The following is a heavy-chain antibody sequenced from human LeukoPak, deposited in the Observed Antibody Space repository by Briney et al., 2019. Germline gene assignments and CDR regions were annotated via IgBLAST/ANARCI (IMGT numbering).Heavy chain of an antibody. Sequence: GGSLRLSCAASGFTFSSYAMSWVRQAPGKGLEWVSAISGSGGSTYYADSVKGRFTVSRDNSKNTLYLQMNSLRAEDTAVYYCAKDLSSAVAVFYHYGMDVWGQGTTVTVSS. D-gene: IGHD6-19*01. CDR1: GFTFSSYA. CDR2: ISGSGGST. J-gene: IGHJ6*02. V-gene: IGHV3-23*01. CDR3: AKDLSSAVAVFYHYGMDV.